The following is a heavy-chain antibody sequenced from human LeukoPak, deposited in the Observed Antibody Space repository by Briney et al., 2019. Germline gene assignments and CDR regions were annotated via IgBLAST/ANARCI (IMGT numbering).Heavy chain of an antibody. CDR3: ARDATTGTETTLDY. Sequence: ASVKVSCKASGGTFSSYAISWVRQAPGQGLEWMGIINPSGGSTSYAQKFQGRVTMTRDTSTSTVYMELSSLRSEDTAVYYCARDATTGTETTLDYWGQGTLVTVSS. J-gene: IGHJ4*02. D-gene: IGHD1-1*01. V-gene: IGHV1-46*01. CDR1: GGTFSSYA. CDR2: INPSGGST.